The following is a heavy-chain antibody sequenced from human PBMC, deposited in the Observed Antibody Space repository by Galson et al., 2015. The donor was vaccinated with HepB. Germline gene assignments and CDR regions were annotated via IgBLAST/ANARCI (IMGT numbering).Heavy chain of an antibody. J-gene: IGHJ5*02. CDR1: GFTFKSFG. CDR2: ISHDGSKK. Sequence: SLRLSCAVSGFTFKSFGMHWVRQAPGKGLEWVAVISHDGSKKHFGDSVKGRFTVSRDNSKNTLYLQMSSLRAEDTAVYYCALQQLAHLIDPWGQGTLVTVSS. V-gene: IGHV3-30*03. CDR3: ALQQLAHLIDP. D-gene: IGHD1/OR15-1a*01.